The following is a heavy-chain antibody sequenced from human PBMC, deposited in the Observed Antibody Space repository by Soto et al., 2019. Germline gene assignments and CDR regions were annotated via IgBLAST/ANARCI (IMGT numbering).Heavy chain of an antibody. CDR1: GFTFSSYG. V-gene: IGHV3-30*18. CDR2: ISYDGSNK. Sequence: QVQLVESGGGVVQPGRSLRLSCAASGFTFSSYGMHWVRQAPGKGLEWVAVISYDGSNKYYADSVKGRFTISRDNSKNTLYLQMNSLRAEDTAVYSCAKGTHSSSWYDCDYWGQGTLVTVSS. D-gene: IGHD6-13*01. CDR3: AKGTHSSSWYDCDY. J-gene: IGHJ4*02.